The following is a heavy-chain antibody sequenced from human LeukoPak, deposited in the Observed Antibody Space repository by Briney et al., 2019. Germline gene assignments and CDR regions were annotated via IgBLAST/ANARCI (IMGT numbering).Heavy chain of an antibody. D-gene: IGHD4-17*01. CDR3: AREDPNDYGDYVRPFDY. J-gene: IGHJ4*02. CDR2: IYTSGST. V-gene: IGHV4-4*07. Sequence: SETLSLTCTVSGGSISSYYWSWIRQPAGKGLEWIGRIYTSGSTNYNPSLKSRVTMSVDTSKNQLSLKLSSVNAADTAVYYCAREDPNDYGDYVRPFDYWGQGTLVTVSS. CDR1: GGSISSYY.